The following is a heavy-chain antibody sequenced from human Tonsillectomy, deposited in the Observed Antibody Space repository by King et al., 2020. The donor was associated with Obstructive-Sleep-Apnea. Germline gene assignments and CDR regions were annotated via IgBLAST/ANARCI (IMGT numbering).Heavy chain of an antibody. J-gene: IGHJ3*02. Sequence: LQLQESGPGLVKPSETLSLTCTVSGGSISSYYWSWIRQPPGKGLEWIGYIYYSGSTNYNPSLKSRVTISEDTSKNQFPLKLSSVTAADTAVYYCARHGGRYFDWLLSAFDIWGQGTMVTVSS. CDR3: ARHGGRYFDWLLSAFDI. V-gene: IGHV4-59*08. CDR2: IYYSGST. D-gene: IGHD3-9*01. CDR1: GGSISSYY.